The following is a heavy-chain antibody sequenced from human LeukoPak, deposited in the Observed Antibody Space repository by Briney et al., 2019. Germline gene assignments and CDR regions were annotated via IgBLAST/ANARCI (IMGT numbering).Heavy chain of an antibody. D-gene: IGHD3-22*01. CDR3: ARRAGDYSHPYDY. V-gene: IGHV3-53*01. Sequence: GGSLRLSCEASEFSVSTNYMSWVRQAPGKGLEWFSVIYVGGSTYYADSVKGRFTISRDNSKNTLYLQMNSLRAEDTAVYYCARRAGDYSHPYDYWGQGTLVTVSS. J-gene: IGHJ4*02. CDR2: IYVGGST. CDR1: EFSVSTNY.